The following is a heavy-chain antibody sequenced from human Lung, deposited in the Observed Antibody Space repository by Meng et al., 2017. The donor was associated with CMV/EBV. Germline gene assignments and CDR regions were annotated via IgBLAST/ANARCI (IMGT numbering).Heavy chain of an antibody. CDR2: IRYDGSNE. V-gene: IGHV3-30*02. Sequence: SCATSGFTFSSFGMNWVRQAPGKGLEWVALIRYDGSNEYYADSVRGRFTISRDISKNTLYLEMNSLRLDDTAVYYCARDSSTGFYYFDDWGQGTLVTVSS. CDR3: ARDSSTGFYYFDD. D-gene: IGHD6-19*01. CDR1: GFTFSSFG. J-gene: IGHJ4*02.